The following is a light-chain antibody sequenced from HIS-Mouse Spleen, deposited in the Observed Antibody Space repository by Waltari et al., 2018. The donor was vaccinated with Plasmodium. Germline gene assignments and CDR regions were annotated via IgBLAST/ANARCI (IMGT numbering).Light chain of an antibody. J-gene: IGKJ3*01. CDR2: GAS. CDR3: QQYNNWSFT. CDR1: QSVSSN. Sequence: IVMTQSQATLSVSPGERATLPCRASQSVSSNLAWYQQKPGQAPRLLIYGASTRATGIPARFSGSGSGTEFTLTISSLQSEDFAVYYCQQYNNWSFTFGPGTKVDIK. V-gene: IGKV3-15*01.